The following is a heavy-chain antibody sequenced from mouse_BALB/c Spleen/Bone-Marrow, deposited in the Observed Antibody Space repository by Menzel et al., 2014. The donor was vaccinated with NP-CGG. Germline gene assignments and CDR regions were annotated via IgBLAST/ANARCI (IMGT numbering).Heavy chain of an antibody. CDR3: ARLGYYGGFAY. CDR2: INPDSSTI. Sequence: EVQVVESGGGLVQPGGSLKLSCAASGFDFXGFWMGWVRQAPGKGLEWIGEINPDSSTINYAPSLKDRFIISRDNAKNTLYLQVSKVRSEDTSLYYCARLGYYGGFAYWGQGTLVTVSA. D-gene: IGHD2-3*01. V-gene: IGHV4-1*02. CDR1: GFDFXGFW. J-gene: IGHJ3*01.